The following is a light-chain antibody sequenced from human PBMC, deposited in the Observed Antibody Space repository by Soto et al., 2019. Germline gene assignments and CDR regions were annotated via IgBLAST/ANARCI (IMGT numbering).Light chain of an antibody. Sequence: DIPMTQSPSSLSASVGDRVTISCRASQSISTYLNWYQQKPGTAPRLLISRASSVKSGVPPRFSGSGSGRDFTLTISSLRPEDIGTYFCQQSYSSPWTFGPGTKVEIK. CDR2: RAS. J-gene: IGKJ1*01. CDR1: QSISTY. CDR3: QQSYSSPWT. V-gene: IGKV1-39*01.